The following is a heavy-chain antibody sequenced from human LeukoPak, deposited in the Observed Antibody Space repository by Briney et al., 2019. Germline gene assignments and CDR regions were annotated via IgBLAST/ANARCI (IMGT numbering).Heavy chain of an antibody. CDR2: ISSSSSYI. J-gene: IGHJ6*02. CDR1: GFTFRNYR. CDR3: ARKRLVVVGSTHYYYYGMDV. Sequence: GGSLRLSCIASGFTFRNYRMNWVRQAPGKGLEWVASISSSSSYIYYTDSVKGRFTVSRDNAKNSLYLHFNSLGAEDMAVYYCARKRLVVVGSTHYYYYGMDVWGQGTTVTVSS. V-gene: IGHV3-21*01. D-gene: IGHD2-15*01.